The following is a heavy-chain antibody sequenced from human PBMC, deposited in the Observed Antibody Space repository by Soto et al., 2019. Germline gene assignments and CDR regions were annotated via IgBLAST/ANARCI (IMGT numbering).Heavy chain of an antibody. D-gene: IGHD6-19*01. CDR2: ISYDGSNK. CDR1: GFTFSSYA. Sequence: QVQLVESGGGVVQPGRSLRLSCAASGFTFSSYAMHWVRQAPGKGLEWVAVISYDGSNKYYADSVKGRFTISRDNSKNTLYLQMNSLRAEDTAVYYCARGSSGWYLPGIDVWGQGTTVTVSS. V-gene: IGHV3-30-3*01. CDR3: ARGSSGWYLPGIDV. J-gene: IGHJ6*02.